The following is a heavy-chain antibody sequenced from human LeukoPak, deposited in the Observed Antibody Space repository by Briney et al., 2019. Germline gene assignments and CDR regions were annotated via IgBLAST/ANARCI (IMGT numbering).Heavy chain of an antibody. Sequence: SETLSLTCTVSGGSISSGDYYWSWIRQPPGKGLEWIGYIYYSGSTNYNPSLKSRVTISVDTSKSQFSLKLSSVTAADTAVYYCASRGRDRALYSSGWPFDYWGQGTLVTVSS. J-gene: IGHJ4*02. CDR3: ASRGRDRALYSSGWPFDY. D-gene: IGHD6-19*01. V-gene: IGHV4-30-4*08. CDR1: GGSISSGDYY. CDR2: IYYSGST.